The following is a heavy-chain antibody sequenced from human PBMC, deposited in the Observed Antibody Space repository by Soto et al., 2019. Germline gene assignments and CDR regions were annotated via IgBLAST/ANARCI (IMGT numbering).Heavy chain of an antibody. Sequence: QVHLVQSGGEVKKPGASVKVSCKASGYTFSSYGISWVRQAPGQGLEWMGWISAYNGNTNYAQKLQGRVTLTTDTSTSTAYMESSSLRSDDTAVYYCARYILTGYYGNYYYYTMDVWGQGTTVTVSS. D-gene: IGHD3-9*01. J-gene: IGHJ6*02. V-gene: IGHV1-18*01. CDR2: ISAYNGNT. CDR1: GYTFSSYG. CDR3: ARYILTGYYGNYYYYTMDV.